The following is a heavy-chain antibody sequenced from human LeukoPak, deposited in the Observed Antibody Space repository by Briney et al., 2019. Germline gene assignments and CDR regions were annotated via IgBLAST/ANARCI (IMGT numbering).Heavy chain of an antibody. CDR1: GGSMSSTKW. CDR3: ARGDSSGWYVY. CDR2: IYHSGST. V-gene: IGHV4-4*02. D-gene: IGHD6-19*01. J-gene: IGHJ4*02. Sequence: PSETLSLTCAVSGGSMSSTKWWSWVRQPPGKGLEWIGEIYHSGSTNHNPSLKSRITISVDTSKNQFSLKLSSVTAADTAVYYCARGDSSGWYVYWGQGTLVTVSS.